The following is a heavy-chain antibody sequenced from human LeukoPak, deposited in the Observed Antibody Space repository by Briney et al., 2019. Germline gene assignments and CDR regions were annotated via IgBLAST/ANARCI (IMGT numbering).Heavy chain of an antibody. V-gene: IGHV1-2*02. CDR1: GYTFTGYY. Sequence: ASVKVSCKASGYTFTGYYMHWVRQAPGQGLEWMGWINPHSGGTNYAQKFQGRVTMTRDTSISTAYMELSRLRSDDTAVYYCARGRIAAAGTWWFDPWGQGTLVTVSS. CDR3: ARGRIAAAGTWWFDP. D-gene: IGHD6-13*01. J-gene: IGHJ5*02. CDR2: INPHSGGT.